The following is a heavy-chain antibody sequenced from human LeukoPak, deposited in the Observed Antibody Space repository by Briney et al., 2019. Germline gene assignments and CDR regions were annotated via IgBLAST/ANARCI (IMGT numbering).Heavy chain of an antibody. CDR3: ARGYYDFWSCYYTGLRWFDP. J-gene: IGHJ5*02. CDR1: GGSISSYY. CDR2: IYYSGST. D-gene: IGHD3-3*01. Sequence: SETLSLTCTVSGGSISSYYWSWIRQPPGKGLEWIGYIYYSGSTNYNPSLKSRVTISVDTSKNQFSLKLSSVTAADTAVYYCARGYYDFWSCYYTGLRWFDPWGQGTLVTVSS. V-gene: IGHV4-59*01.